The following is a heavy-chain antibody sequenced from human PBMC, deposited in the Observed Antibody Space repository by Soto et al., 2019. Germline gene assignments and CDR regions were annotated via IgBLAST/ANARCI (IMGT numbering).Heavy chain of an antibody. CDR3: ARASYLDPAFDI. V-gene: IGHV1-8*01. CDR2: VNPNSGNT. J-gene: IGHJ3*02. Sequence: QVQLVQSGAEVKRPGASVKVSCKASGYTFTSYDFNWVRQAPGQGLEWMGWVNPNSGNTDYAQKFQGSVTMTRNTSIRTAYMELSSLRSEDTAVYYCARASYLDPAFDILGQGTMVTVSS. CDR1: GYTFTSYD. D-gene: IGHD2-2*03.